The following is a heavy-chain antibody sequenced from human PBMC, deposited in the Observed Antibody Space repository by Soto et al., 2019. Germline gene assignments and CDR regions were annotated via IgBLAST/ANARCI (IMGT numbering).Heavy chain of an antibody. CDR3: AKGNYYDSSGYLDY. CDR2: ISGSGGST. CDR1: GFTFSSYA. J-gene: IGHJ4*02. Sequence: GGSLRLSCAASGFTFSSYAMSWVRQAPGKGLEWVSAISGSGGSTYYADSVKGRFTISRDNSKNTLYLQMNSLRAEDTAVYYCAKGNYYDSSGYLDYWGQGTLVTVSS. D-gene: IGHD3-22*01. V-gene: IGHV3-23*01.